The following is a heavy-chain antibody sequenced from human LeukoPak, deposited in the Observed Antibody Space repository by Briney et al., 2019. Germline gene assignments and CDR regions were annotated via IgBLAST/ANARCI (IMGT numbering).Heavy chain of an antibody. J-gene: IGHJ3*02. CDR3: ARDFIPQQLDNDAFDI. CDR2: IIPIFGTT. V-gene: IGHV1-69*13. CDR1: GGTFSSYA. Sequence: SVKVSCKASGGTFSSYAISWVRQAPGQGLEWMGGIIPIFGTTNYAQKFQGRVTITADESTSTAYMGLSSLRSEDTAVYYCARDFIPQQLDNDAFDIWGQGTMVTVSS. D-gene: IGHD6-13*01.